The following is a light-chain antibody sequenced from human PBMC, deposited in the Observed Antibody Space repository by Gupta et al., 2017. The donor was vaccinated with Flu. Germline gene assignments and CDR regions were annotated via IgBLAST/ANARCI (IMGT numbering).Light chain of an antibody. Sequence: EIVLTQSPDTLSLSPGEGATLSCRASQIISANALAWYQQKPGQSPRLLMFAASIWATGIPDRFSGAGSGTDFTLTITRVEPEDSAVYYCQQYGDSLPYTFGQGTKVEIK. V-gene: IGKV3-20*01. CDR3: QQYGDSLPYT. CDR1: QIISANA. J-gene: IGKJ2*01. CDR2: AAS.